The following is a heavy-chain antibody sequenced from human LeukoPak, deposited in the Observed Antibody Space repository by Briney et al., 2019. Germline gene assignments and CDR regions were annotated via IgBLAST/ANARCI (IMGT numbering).Heavy chain of an antibody. CDR2: IYYSGST. V-gene: IGHV4-61*01. Sequence: SETLSLTCTVSGGSFSSGSYYWSWIRQPPGKGLEWIGYIYYSGSTNYNPSLKSRVTISVDTSKNQFYLKLSSVTAADTAVYYCASSTGDAFDIWGQGTMVTVSS. CDR1: GGSFSSGSYY. D-gene: IGHD1-14*01. CDR3: ASSTGDAFDI. J-gene: IGHJ3*02.